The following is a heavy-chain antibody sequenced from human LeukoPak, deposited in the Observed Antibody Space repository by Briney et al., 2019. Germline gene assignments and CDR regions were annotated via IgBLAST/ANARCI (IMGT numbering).Heavy chain of an antibody. CDR2: IYYSGST. V-gene: IGHV4-39*01. CDR3: ARHGGSWTFDY. CDR1: GGSISSSSYY. J-gene: IGHJ4*02. D-gene: IGHD6-13*01. Sequence: SETLSLTCTVSGGSISSSSYYWGWIRQPPGKGLEWIGSIYYSGSTYYNPSLKSRVTISVDTSKNQFSLKLSSVTAADTAVYYCARHGGSWTFDYWGQGTLATVSS.